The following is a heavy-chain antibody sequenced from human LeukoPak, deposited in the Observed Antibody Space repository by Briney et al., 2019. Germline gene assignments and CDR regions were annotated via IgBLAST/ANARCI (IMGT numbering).Heavy chain of an antibody. D-gene: IGHD5-18*01. CDR3: ARDWALGDTAMVLFDY. Sequence: PGGSLRLSCAASGFTFSSYWMHWVRHPPGKGLVWVSRINSDESSTNYADSVKGRFTISRDNAKNTLYLQMNSLRAEDTAVYYCARDWALGDTAMVLFDYWGQGTLVTVSS. J-gene: IGHJ4*02. V-gene: IGHV3-74*01. CDR2: INSDESST. CDR1: GFTFSSYW.